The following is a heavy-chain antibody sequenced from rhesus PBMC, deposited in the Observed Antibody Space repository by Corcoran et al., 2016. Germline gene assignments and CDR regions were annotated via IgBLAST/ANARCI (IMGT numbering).Heavy chain of an antibody. CDR2: NYGSGGGT. J-gene: IGHJ4*01. CDR3: ARSYCSGIYCYGAGFDY. Sequence: QVQLQESGPGLVKPSETLSLTCAVSGGSISDDYYGSWIRPPPGKGLKWIGNNYGSGGGTNNNPSPTNQVNISMYTSKNQFSLRMSAVTAADTAVYYCARSYCSGIYCYGAGFDYWGQGVLVTVSS. D-gene: IGHD2-27*01. CDR1: GGSISDDYY. V-gene: IGHV4-106*01.